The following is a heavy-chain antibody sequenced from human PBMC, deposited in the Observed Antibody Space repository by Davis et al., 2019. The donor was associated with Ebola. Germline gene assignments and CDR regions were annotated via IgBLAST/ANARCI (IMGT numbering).Heavy chain of an antibody. D-gene: IGHD4-17*01. V-gene: IGHV4-59*01. CDR1: GSPISGFY. J-gene: IGHJ5*02. CDR3: ARDLGLRGWFDP. Sequence: PSETLSLTCSVSGSPISGFYWSWIRQPPGKGLEWIGYIYHSGSTNYNPALKSRVTISGDTSKNQFSLKVSSVTDADTAVYYCARDLGLRGWFDPWGQGTMVIVSS. CDR2: IYHSGST.